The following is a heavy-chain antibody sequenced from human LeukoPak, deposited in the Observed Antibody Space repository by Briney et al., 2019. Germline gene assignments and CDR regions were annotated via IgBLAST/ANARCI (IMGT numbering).Heavy chain of an antibody. CDR3: ARESSSSWYRSDAFDI. J-gene: IGHJ3*02. CDR2: ISSSSSTI. Sequence: GGSLRLSCAASGFTFTSYSMNRVRQAPGKGLEWVSYISSSSSTIYYADPVKGRFTISRDNAKNSLYLQMNSLRAEDTAVYYCARESSSSWYRSDAFDIWGQGTMVTVSS. D-gene: IGHD6-13*01. V-gene: IGHV3-48*01. CDR1: GFTFTSYS.